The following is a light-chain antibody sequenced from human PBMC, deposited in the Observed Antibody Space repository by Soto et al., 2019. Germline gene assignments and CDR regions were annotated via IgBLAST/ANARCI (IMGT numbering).Light chain of an antibody. CDR2: GAS. V-gene: IGKV3-20*01. Sequence: EIVLTQSPGTLSLSPGDGATLSCRASQSVSSNSVAWYQQKPGQAPRLLIYGASTRATGIPAKFSCSGSGKDYTLNISRLEPEEFAVYYGQQYGSSPYTFGQGTKLEIK. J-gene: IGKJ2*01. CDR1: QSVSSNS. CDR3: QQYGSSPYT.